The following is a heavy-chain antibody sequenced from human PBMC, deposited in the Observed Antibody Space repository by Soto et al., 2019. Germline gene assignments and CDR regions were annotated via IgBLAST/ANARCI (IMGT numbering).Heavy chain of an antibody. D-gene: IGHD3-3*01. CDR1: GDSVSSNSAA. CDR3: ARDGNDFWSGYYTSDAFDI. V-gene: IGHV6-1*01. Sequence: SQTLSLTCAISGDSVSSNSAAWNWIRQSPSRGLEWLGRTYYRSKWYNDYAVSVKSRITINPDTSKNQFSLQLNSVTPEDTAVYYCARDGNDFWSGYYTSDAFDIWGQGTMVTVSS. J-gene: IGHJ3*02. CDR2: TYYRSKWYN.